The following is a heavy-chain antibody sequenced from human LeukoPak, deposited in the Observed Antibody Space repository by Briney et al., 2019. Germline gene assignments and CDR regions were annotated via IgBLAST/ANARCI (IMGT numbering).Heavy chain of an antibody. J-gene: IGHJ4*02. Sequence: ASVKVSCKASGYTFTGYYIHWVRQAPGQGLEWMGWINPNGGGTNYAQKFQGRVTMTRDTSINTAYMELSRLRSDDTAVYYCARMYYDILTGYPFDYWGQGTLVTVSS. CDR3: ARMYYDILTGYPFDY. CDR1: GYTFTGYY. CDR2: INPNGGGT. D-gene: IGHD3-9*01. V-gene: IGHV1-2*02.